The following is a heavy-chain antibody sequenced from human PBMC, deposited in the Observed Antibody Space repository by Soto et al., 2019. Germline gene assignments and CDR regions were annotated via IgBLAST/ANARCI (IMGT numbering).Heavy chain of an antibody. J-gene: IGHJ4*02. CDR2: ISTNGGST. Sequence: GGSLRLSCSASGFTFSIYAMHWVRQAPGKGLEYVSSISTNGGSTDYADSVKGRFTISRDNSKNMLYLQMNSLRAEDTAVYYCARTNSSGFYFDYWGQGTLVTVSS. CDR3: ARTNSSGFYFDY. D-gene: IGHD6-19*01. V-gene: IGHV3-64*04. CDR1: GFTFSIYA.